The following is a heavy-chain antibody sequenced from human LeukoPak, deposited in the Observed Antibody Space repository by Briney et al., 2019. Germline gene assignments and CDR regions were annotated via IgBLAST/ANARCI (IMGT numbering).Heavy chain of an antibody. CDR3: ARDGRIRFPITNWFDP. D-gene: IGHD3-3*01. V-gene: IGHV3-7*01. CDR2: INQDGSEK. Sequence: PGGSLRLSCAASGFTFTTYWINWVRQAPGKGLEWVAVINQDGSEKYYVDSVKGRFTISRDNAKNSLYLQMNSLRAEDTAVYYCARDGRIRFPITNWFDPWGQGTLVTVSS. J-gene: IGHJ5*02. CDR1: GFTFTTYW.